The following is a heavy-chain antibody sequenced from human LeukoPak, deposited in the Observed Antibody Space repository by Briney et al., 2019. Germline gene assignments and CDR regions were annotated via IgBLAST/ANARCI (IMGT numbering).Heavy chain of an antibody. Sequence: GGTLRLSCAASGFTFSSYAMHWVRQAPGKGLEWVAVISYDGSNKYYADSVKGRFTISRDNSKNTLYLQMNSLRAEDTAAYYWAKGQNSGWYGRYFNNGGKETRVTVSS. J-gene: IGHJ4*02. CDR1: GFTFSSYA. CDR2: ISYDGSNK. CDR3: AKGQNSGWYGRYFNN. V-gene: IGHV3-30-3*01. D-gene: IGHD6-19*01.